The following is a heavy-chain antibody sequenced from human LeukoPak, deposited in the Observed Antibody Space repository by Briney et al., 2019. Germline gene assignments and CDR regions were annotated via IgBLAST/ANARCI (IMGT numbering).Heavy chain of an antibody. V-gene: IGHV3-33*01. CDR3: ARAGDYYDSSGKGFDY. J-gene: IGHJ4*02. CDR1: RFTFSTYG. Sequence: PGRSLRLSCATSRFTFSTYGIHWVRQAPGKGLEWVAVIWYDGSNKYYADSVRGRFTISRDNSRNTLYLQMNSLRAEDTAIYYCARAGDYYDSSGKGFDYWGQGTLVIVSS. D-gene: IGHD3-22*01. CDR2: IWYDGSNK.